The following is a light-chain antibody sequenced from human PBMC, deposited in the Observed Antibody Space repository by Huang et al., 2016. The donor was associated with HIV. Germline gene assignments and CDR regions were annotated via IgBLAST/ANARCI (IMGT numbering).Light chain of an antibody. Sequence: EIVMTQSPATLSVSPGERATLSCRASQSVSSNLAWYQQKPGQAPRLLISGAATRATGIPARFSGSCSGTEFTLTISSLQSEDFAVYYCQQYNNWPPWTFGQGTKVEVK. CDR1: QSVSSN. J-gene: IGKJ1*01. V-gene: IGKV3-15*01. CDR2: GAA. CDR3: QQYNNWPPWT.